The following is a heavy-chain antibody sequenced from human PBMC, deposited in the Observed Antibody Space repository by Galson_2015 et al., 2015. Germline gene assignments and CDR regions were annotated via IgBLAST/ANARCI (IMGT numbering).Heavy chain of an antibody. Sequence: SVKVSCKASGYAFTSYYMHWVRQAPGQGLEWMGIINPSGGSTSYAQKFQGRVTMTRDTSTSTVYIELSSLRSEDTAVYYCARDSRPYDYVWGSYRKKNWFDPWGQGTLVTVSS. CDR3: ARDSRPYDYVWGSYRKKNWFDP. CDR1: GYAFTSYY. D-gene: IGHD3-16*02. J-gene: IGHJ5*02. CDR2: INPSGGST. V-gene: IGHV1-46*01.